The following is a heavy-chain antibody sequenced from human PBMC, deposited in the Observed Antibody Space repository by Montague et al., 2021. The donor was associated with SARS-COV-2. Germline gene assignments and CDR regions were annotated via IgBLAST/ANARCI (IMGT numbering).Heavy chain of an antibody. Sequence: SETLSLTCEISGDAISGYYWSWIRQSPGKGLEWIGYVHYTGSTKYNPSLKTRVTLSLGTPKNHFSLKLRSVTAADTAIYYCARAQNTCFIANCVNYFDVWGLGALVTVSS. CDR1: GDAISGYY. CDR3: ARAQNTCFIANCVNYFDV. CDR2: VHYTGST. J-gene: IGHJ4*02. D-gene: IGHD1-1*01. V-gene: IGHV4-59*01.